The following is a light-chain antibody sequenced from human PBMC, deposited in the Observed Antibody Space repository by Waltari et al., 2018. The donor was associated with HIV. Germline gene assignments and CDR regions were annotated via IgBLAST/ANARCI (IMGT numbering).Light chain of an antibody. Sequence: EIVMTQSPATLSVSPGETATLSCRASQSVSHNLAWYQQKPGQPPRLVIYAASSRAAGIPARFSGSGSGTEFTFTITSLQSGDFGVYYCQQYSDWPRYTFGGGTNLEIK. CDR3: QQYSDWPRYT. V-gene: IGKV3-15*01. CDR2: AAS. J-gene: IGKJ2*01. CDR1: QSVSHN.